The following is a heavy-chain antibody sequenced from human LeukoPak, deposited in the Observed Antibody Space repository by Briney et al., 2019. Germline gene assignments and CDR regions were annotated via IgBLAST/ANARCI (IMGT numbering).Heavy chain of an antibody. CDR3: ARHYPVAGFDY. CDR1: GDSISSYY. V-gene: IGHV4-59*01. J-gene: IGHJ4*02. CDR2: IYYSGSN. D-gene: IGHD6-19*01. Sequence: SETLSFTCNVSGDSISSYYWSWIRQTPGKGLEWIGYIYYSGSNNYHPSLKSRVTISVDTSKEQLSLKLSSVTAADTAVYYCARHYPVAGFDYWGRGILVTVSS.